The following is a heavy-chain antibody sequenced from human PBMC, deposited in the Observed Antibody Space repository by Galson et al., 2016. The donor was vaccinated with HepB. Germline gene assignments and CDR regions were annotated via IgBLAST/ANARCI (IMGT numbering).Heavy chain of an antibody. CDR1: GFVFKSYA. D-gene: IGHD4-17*01. V-gene: IGHV3-23*01. CDR3: VKLGTTVLPPLTF. CDR2: LSVISGDSP. Sequence: SLRLSCASSGFVFKSYAMSWVRQAPGKGLEWVSSLSVISGDSPKYTDSVKGRFIMSRDNSRSTLDLQMNGMKAEDTAVYYCVKLGTTVLPPLTFWGQGILVSVSS. J-gene: IGHJ4*02.